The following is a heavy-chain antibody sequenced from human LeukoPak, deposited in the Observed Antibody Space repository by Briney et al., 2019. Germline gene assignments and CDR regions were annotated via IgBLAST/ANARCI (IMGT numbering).Heavy chain of an antibody. D-gene: IGHD2-2*02. CDR3: ARVHNLGYCSSTSCYRSYYYGMDV. J-gene: IGHJ6*02. CDR1: GYTFTSYG. V-gene: IGHV1-18*01. Sequence: GASVKVSCKASGYTFTSYGISWVRQAPGQGLEWMGWISAYNGNTNYAQKLQGRVTMTTDTSTSTAYMELRSLRSDDTAVYYCARVHNLGYCSSTSCYRSYYYGMDVWGQGTTVTVSS. CDR2: ISAYNGNT.